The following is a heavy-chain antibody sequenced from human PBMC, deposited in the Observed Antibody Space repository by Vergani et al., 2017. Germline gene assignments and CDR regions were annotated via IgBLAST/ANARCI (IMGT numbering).Heavy chain of an antibody. J-gene: IGHJ6*02. CDR3: ARAVVAKYYYYGMDV. D-gene: IGHD5-12*01. CDR2: IYYSGST. V-gene: IGHV4-59*01. Sequence: QVQLQESGPGLVKPSETLSLTCTVSGGSISSYYWSWIRQPPGKGLEWIGYIYYSGSTNYNHSLKSRVTITVDTSKNQFALKRSSVTAADTAVYYCARAVVAKYYYYGMDVWGQGTTVTVSS. CDR1: GGSISSYY.